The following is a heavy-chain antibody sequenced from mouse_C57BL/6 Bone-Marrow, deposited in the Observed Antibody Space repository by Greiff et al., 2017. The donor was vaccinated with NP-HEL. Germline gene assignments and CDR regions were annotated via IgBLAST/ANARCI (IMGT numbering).Heavy chain of an antibody. V-gene: IGHV3-6*01. CDR2: ISYDGSN. CDR1: GYSITSGYY. CDR3: ARFTTVEFDY. J-gene: IGHJ2*01. D-gene: IGHD1-1*01. Sequence: VQLKESGPGLVKPSQSLSLTCSVTGYSITSGYYWNWIRQFPGNKLEWMGYISYDGSNNYNPSLKNRISITRDTSKNQFFLKLNSVTTEDTATYYCARFTTVEFDYWGQGTTLTVSS.